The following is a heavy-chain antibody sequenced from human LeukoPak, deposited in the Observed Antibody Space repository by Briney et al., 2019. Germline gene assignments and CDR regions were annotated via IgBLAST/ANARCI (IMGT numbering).Heavy chain of an antibody. CDR1: GGSISSYY. CDR2: IYYSGST. CDR3: ARTGPDYDFWSGYPNFDY. Sequence: SETLSLTCTVSGGSISSYYWSWIRQPPGKGLEWIGYIYYSGSTNYNPSLKSRVTISVDTSKNQFSLKLSSVTAADTAVYYCARTGPDYDFWSGYPNFDYWGQGTLVTVSS. V-gene: IGHV4-59*01. J-gene: IGHJ4*02. D-gene: IGHD3-3*01.